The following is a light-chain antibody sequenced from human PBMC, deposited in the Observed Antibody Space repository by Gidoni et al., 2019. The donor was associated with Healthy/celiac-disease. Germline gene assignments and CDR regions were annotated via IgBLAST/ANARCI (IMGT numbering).Light chain of an antibody. V-gene: IGLV3-1*01. CDR1: KLGDTY. Sequence: SYELTQPPSVSVSPGQTASITCSVDKLGDTYACWYQQKPGQSPVLVIYQDSKRPSGIPERFTGSNSGNTATLTIGGTQAMDEADYYCQAWDSSTVVFGGGTKLTVL. CDR3: QAWDSSTVV. CDR2: QDS. J-gene: IGLJ2*01.